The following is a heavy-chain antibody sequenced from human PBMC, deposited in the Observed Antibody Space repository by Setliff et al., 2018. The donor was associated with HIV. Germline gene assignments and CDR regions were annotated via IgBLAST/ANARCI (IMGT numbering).Heavy chain of an antibody. V-gene: IGHV4-4*07. CDR2: IYISGST. Sequence: PSETLSLTCTVSGGSITSYYWSWIRQPAGKGLEWFGRIYISGSTNYNPSFESRVTMSIDTSKNQFSLKLSSVTAADTAVYYCARQERYCTSADCYRYFNYWGQGTLVTVSS. CDR1: GGSITSYY. J-gene: IGHJ4*02. CDR3: ARQERYCTSADCYRYFNY. D-gene: IGHD2-2*02.